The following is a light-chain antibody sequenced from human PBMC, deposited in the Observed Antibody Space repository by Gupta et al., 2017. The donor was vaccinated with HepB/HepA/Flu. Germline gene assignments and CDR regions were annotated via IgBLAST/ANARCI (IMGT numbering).Light chain of an antibody. J-gene: IGKJ1*01. CDR3: QRYDTTRT. Sequence: DMQMTQSPSTLSASVGDRVTITCRTSQNIINWLAWYQQKPGEAPKVLIYKASNLGSGVPSRFSASGSGTEFTLTISSLQPDDSATYYCQRYDTTRTFGQGTKVEVK. CDR1: QNIINW. V-gene: IGKV1-5*03. CDR2: KAS.